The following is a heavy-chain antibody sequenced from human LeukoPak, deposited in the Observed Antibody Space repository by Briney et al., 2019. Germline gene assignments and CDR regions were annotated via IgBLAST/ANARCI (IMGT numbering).Heavy chain of an antibody. J-gene: IGHJ4*02. D-gene: IGHD6-19*01. CDR1: RLTISSNY. CDR2: ISSGGST. Sequence: GGSLRLSCAASRLTISSNYMSWVRQAPGKGLDWVSVISSGGSTYYSDSVKGRFTISRDNSKNTLYLQMNTLRAEDKAVYYCARALYSSGWYFDYWGQGTLVTVSS. V-gene: IGHV3-66*01. CDR3: ARALYSSGWYFDY.